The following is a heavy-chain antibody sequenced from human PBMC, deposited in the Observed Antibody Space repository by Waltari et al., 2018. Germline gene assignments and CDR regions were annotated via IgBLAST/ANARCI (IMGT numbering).Heavy chain of an antibody. CDR3: ARVYDFWSYFDY. CDR2: IYYSGST. V-gene: IGHV4-39*07. D-gene: IGHD3-3*01. Sequence: QLQLQESGPGLVKPSETLSLTCTVSGGPISSSSYYWGWIRQPPGKGLEWIGSIYYSGSTYPNPALKSRVHISVDTSKTQFSLKLISVTAADTAVYYCARVYDFWSYFDYWGQGTLVTVSS. J-gene: IGHJ4*02. CDR1: GGPISSSSYY.